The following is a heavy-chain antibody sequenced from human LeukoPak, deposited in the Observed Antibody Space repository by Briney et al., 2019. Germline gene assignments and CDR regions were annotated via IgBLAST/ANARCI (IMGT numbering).Heavy chain of an antibody. D-gene: IGHD3-3*01. CDR1: GFTFSSYA. CDR2: ISGSGGST. J-gene: IGHJ5*02. V-gene: IGHV3-23*01. CDR3: AKDEHNDFWSGKPNWFDP. Sequence: GGSLRLSCAASGFTFSSYAMSWVRQAPGKGLEWVSGISGSGGSTHYADSVKGRFTISRDNSKNTLYLQMNSLRAEDTAVYYCAKDEHNDFWSGKPNWFDPWGQGTLVTVSS.